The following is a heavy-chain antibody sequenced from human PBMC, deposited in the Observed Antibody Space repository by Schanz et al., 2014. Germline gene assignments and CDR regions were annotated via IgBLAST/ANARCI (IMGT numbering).Heavy chain of an antibody. J-gene: IGHJ4*02. CDR2: TSSNSDYI. CDR1: GFPFDTYI. CDR3: TGRCSRPRSYAQQVDY. V-gene: IGHV3-21*01. D-gene: IGHD2-2*01. Sequence: EVQVVESGGGLVKPGGSLRLSCAASGFPFDTYIMKWVRQAPGKGLEWVSSTSSNSDYIYYSESVKGRFTIPRDNDKNALYLHMNSLRAEDTAVYYCTGRCSRPRSYAQQVDYWGPGTLVTVSS.